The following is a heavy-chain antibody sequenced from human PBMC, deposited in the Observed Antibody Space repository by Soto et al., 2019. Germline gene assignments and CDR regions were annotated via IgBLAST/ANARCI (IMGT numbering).Heavy chain of an antibody. V-gene: IGHV4-59*07. CDR3: ARYNSYAKGY. D-gene: IGHD1-1*01. Sequence: SDTLSLTCTVSCTSISRYYWSWIRQPPWKGLELIANIHSSGTTNYNPSLASRVTLSVDTSKNQFSLKITSVTAADRAMYFCARYNSYAKGYWGRGTLVTVSS. J-gene: IGHJ4*02. CDR2: IHSSGTT. CDR1: CTSISRYY.